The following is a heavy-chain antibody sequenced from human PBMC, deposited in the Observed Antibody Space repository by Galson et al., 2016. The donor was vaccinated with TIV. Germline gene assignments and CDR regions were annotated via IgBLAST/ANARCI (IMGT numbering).Heavy chain of an antibody. D-gene: IGHD3-10*01. CDR2: FYSRGNS. J-gene: IGHJ4*02. Sequence: TLSLTCTVSGASIRGGNYYWSWIRQSAGKGLEWIGRFYSRGNSDYKPSLRRRVTISGDKSKNQVSLTLPSVTAADTAVYYCARASFGSGTYYHYFDFWGPGILVTVSS. CDR3: ARASFGSGTYYHYFDF. CDR1: GASIRGGNYY. V-gene: IGHV4-61*02.